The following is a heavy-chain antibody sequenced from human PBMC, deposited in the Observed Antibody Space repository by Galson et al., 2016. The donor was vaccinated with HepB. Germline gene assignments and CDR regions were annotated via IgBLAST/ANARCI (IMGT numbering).Heavy chain of an antibody. D-gene: IGHD3-22*01. CDR1: GFTFDDYA. CDR3: AKDSEGGYYYDSSGYSQLFYGMDV. CDR2: ISWNSGSI. V-gene: IGHV3-9*01. Sequence: LRLSCAASGFTFDDYAMHWVRQAPGKGLEWVSGISWNSGSIGYADSVKGRFTISRDNAKNSLYLQMNSLRAEDTALYYCAKDSEGGYYYDSSGYSQLFYGMDVWGQGTTVTVSS. J-gene: IGHJ6*02.